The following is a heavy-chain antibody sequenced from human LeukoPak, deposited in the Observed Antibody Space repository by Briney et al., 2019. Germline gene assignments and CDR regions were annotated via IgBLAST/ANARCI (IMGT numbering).Heavy chain of an antibody. CDR1: GFTFSTYG. V-gene: IGHV3-23*01. Sequence: GGSLRLSCAASGFTFSTYGVSWVRQAPGKGLEWVSSISASGGGTWYADSVRGRFTISRDNSKNTLYLQMNSLRAEDTAVYYCAKVDGYGSSWYDYWGQGTLVTVSS. D-gene: IGHD6-13*01. J-gene: IGHJ4*02. CDR2: ISASGGGT. CDR3: AKVDGYGSSWYDY.